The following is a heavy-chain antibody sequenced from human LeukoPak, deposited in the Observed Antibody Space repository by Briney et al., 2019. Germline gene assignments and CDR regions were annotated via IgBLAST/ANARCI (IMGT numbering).Heavy chain of an antibody. J-gene: IGHJ6*02. Sequence: SETLSLTCTVSGGSISSYSWSWIRQPAGKGLEWIGRIYTSGSTKYNPSLKSRVTISVDTSKNQFSLKLSSVTAADTAVYYCARVSPIAVAGDYYYYGMDVWGQGTTVTVSS. V-gene: IGHV4-4*07. CDR2: IYTSGST. CDR1: GGSISSYS. CDR3: ARVSPIAVAGDYYYYGMDV. D-gene: IGHD6-19*01.